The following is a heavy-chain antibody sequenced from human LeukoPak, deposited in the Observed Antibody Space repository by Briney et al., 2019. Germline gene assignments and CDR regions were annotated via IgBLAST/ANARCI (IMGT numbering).Heavy chain of an antibody. CDR1: DFTVSNMY. Sequence: GGSLRLSCAASDFTVSNMYMTWVRQAPGKGLEWVSLIYSDGRTDYADSVKGRYTISRDNSKNTVYLQMNSLRAEDTAVYYCAKQGHYYDSTGYFDYWGQGTLVTVSS. CDR2: IYSDGRT. J-gene: IGHJ4*02. CDR3: AKQGHYYDSTGYFDY. V-gene: IGHV3-53*01. D-gene: IGHD3-22*01.